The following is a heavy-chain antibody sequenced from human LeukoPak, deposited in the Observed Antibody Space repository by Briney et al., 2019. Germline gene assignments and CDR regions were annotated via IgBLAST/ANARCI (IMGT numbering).Heavy chain of an antibody. CDR2: IYPGDSDT. Sequence: GESLKISCKGSGYSFTSYWIGWVRQMPGKGLEWMGIIYPGDSDTRYSPSFQGQVTISADKSISTAYLQWSSLKASDTAMYYCARHRGGYGDYYYYGMDVWGQGTTVTVSS. CDR3: ARHRGGYGDYYYYGMDV. V-gene: IGHV5-51*01. J-gene: IGHJ6*02. D-gene: IGHD4-17*01. CDR1: GYSFTSYW.